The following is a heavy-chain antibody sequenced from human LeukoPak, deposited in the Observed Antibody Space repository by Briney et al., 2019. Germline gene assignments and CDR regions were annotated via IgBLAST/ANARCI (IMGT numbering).Heavy chain of an antibody. Sequence: GGSLRLSCAASGFTFSSYAMHWVRQAPGKGLEWVAVISYDGSNKYYADSVKGRFTVSRDNSKSTLYLQMNSLRAEDTAVYYCAKSSYYDSSGYYREYYFDYWGQGTLVTVSS. J-gene: IGHJ4*02. CDR3: AKSSYYDSSGYYREYYFDY. D-gene: IGHD3-22*01. CDR1: GFTFSSYA. V-gene: IGHV3-30-3*02. CDR2: ISYDGSNK.